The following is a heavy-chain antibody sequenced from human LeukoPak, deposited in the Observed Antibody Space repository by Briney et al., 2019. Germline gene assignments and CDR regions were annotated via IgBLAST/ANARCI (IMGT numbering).Heavy chain of an antibody. J-gene: IGHJ4*02. CDR3: ARHRRYTTGSEEYDY. CDR1: GDSISSSSYY. D-gene: IGHD2-8*02. CDR2: IYYSGTT. Sequence: PSETLSLTCTVSGDSISSSSYYWAWIRQPPGKGLEWIGSIYYSGTTYYNPSLKSRVTISVDTSKNQFSLKVSSVTAADTAVYYWARHRRYTTGSEEYDYWGQGNMVTVSS. V-gene: IGHV4-39*01.